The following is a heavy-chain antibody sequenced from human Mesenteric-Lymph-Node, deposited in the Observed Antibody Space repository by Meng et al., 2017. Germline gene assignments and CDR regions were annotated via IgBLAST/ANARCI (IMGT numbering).Heavy chain of an antibody. J-gene: IGHJ4*02. D-gene: IGHD4-17*01. CDR3: ARDNYGFDY. CDR2: ISSNGGST. CDR1: GFTFSSYA. Sequence: GESLKISCAASGFTFSSYAMHWVRQAPGKGLEYVSAISSNGGSTYYANSVKGRFTISRDNSKNTLYVQMNSLRTEDTAMYYCARDNYGFDYWGQGTQVTVSS. V-gene: IGHV3-64*01.